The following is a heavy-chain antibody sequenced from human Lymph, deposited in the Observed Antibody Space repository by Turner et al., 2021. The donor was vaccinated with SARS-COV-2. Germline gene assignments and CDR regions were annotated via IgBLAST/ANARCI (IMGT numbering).Heavy chain of an antibody. CDR1: GFTFSSYG. CDR3: AGSYDLEWFESWSFWFDP. J-gene: IGHJ5*02. CDR2: IWFDGSNK. D-gene: IGHD3-3*01. Sequence: QVQLMESGGGVVQPGRSLRLSCAASGFTFSSYGMHWVRQAPGKGLEWVAVIWFDGSNKYYADSVKGRFTISRDNSKNTLYLQMNSLRAEDTAVYYCAGSYDLEWFESWSFWFDPWGQGTLVTVSS. V-gene: IGHV3-33*01.